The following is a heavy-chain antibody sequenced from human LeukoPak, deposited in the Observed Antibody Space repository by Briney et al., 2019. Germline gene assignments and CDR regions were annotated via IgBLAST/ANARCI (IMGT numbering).Heavy chain of an antibody. CDR3: ARDPYVTTTIDN. CDR2: ISGSGGST. Sequence: GGSLRLSCAASGFTFSSYAISWVRQAPGKGLEWVSAISGSGGSTYYADSVKGRFTISRDNAKNSLYLQMNSLRAEDTAVYYCARDPYVTTTIDNWGQGTLVTVSS. J-gene: IGHJ4*02. V-gene: IGHV3-23*01. CDR1: GFTFSSYA. D-gene: IGHD4-17*01.